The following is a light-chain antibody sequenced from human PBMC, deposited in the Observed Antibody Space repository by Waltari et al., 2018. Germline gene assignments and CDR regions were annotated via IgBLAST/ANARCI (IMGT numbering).Light chain of an antibody. J-gene: IGLJ2*01. CDR3: SSYTSVNTR. V-gene: IGLV2-14*03. Sequence: QSALTQPASMSGSPGQSITISCTGTSSDVAGFNFVSWYQQYPGKAPKLIIYDVANRPSVVSHRFSGSRSDNTASLTISGLQAEDEADYYCSSYTSVNTRFGGGTKLSVL. CDR2: DVA. CDR1: SSDVAGFNF.